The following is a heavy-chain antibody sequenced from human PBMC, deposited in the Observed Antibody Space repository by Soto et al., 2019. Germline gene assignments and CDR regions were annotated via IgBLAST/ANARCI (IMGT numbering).Heavy chain of an antibody. CDR1: GGSISSYY. D-gene: IGHD2-15*01. J-gene: IGHJ5*02. Sequence: SETLSRTCTVSGGSISSYYWSWIRQPPGKGLEWIVYIYYSGSNNYNPSLKSRVTISVDTSKNQFSLKLSSVTAADTAVYYCAREYCSGGSFYWFAPWGQGTMVTLSS. CDR3: AREYCSGGSFYWFAP. CDR2: IYYSGSN. V-gene: IGHV4-59*01.